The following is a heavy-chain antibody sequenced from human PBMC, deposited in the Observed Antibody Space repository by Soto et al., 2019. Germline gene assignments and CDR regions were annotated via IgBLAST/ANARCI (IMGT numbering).Heavy chain of an antibody. Sequence: QVQLQESGPGLVKPSQTLSLTCTVSGGSISSGDDFWTWIRQPPGKGLEWIGYIYYSGSTYYNPSLKSRLTRSVDTSNNQFSLKLSSVTAADTAVYYCARDRAKWKDYYYYGMDVWGEGTTVTVSS. J-gene: IGHJ6*04. CDR2: IYYSGST. CDR3: ARDRAKWKDYYYYGMDV. V-gene: IGHV4-30-4*01. CDR1: GGSISSGDDF. D-gene: IGHD1-20*01.